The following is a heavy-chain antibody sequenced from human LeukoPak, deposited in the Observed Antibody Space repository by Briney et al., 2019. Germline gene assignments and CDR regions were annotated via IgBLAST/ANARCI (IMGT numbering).Heavy chain of an antibody. J-gene: IGHJ5*02. CDR2: IYNGVNT. Sequence: PSETLSLTCTVSGASVSSASYWSWIRQPPGKGVEWIAHIYNGVNTNYNPSLKSRVTISVDTSKSQISLRLNSVTAADTAVYYCARSRAFNSGAFDPWGQGSLVTVSS. D-gene: IGHD1-26*01. V-gene: IGHV4-61*01. CDR1: GASVSSASY. CDR3: ARSRAFNSGAFDP.